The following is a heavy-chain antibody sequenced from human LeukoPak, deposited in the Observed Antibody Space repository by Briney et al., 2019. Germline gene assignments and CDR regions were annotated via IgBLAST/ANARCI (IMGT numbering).Heavy chain of an antibody. CDR2: IYSGDST. J-gene: IGHJ6*03. V-gene: IGHV3-53*01. CDR3: ARSRIPAAIVMDV. D-gene: IGHD2-2*01. Sequence: GGSLRLSCAVSGFTVSSNYMSWVRQAPGKGLEWVSVIYSGDSTYYADSVKGRFTISRDNSKNTLYLQMNSLRAEDTAVYYCARSRIPAAIVMDVWGKGTTVTVSS. CDR1: GFTVSSNY.